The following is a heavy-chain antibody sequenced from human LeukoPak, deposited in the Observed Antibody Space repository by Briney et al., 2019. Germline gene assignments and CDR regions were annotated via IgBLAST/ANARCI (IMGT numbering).Heavy chain of an antibody. Sequence: PGGSLRLSCAASGFTVSSNYMSWVRQAPGKGLEWVSVIYSGGSTYYADSVKGRFTISRDNSKNTLYLQMNSLRAEDTAVYYRARDGPDNYGSMDVWGQGTTVTVSS. CDR3: ARDGPDNYGSMDV. CDR1: GFTVSSNY. V-gene: IGHV3-53*01. J-gene: IGHJ6*02. CDR2: IYSGGST. D-gene: IGHD4-17*01.